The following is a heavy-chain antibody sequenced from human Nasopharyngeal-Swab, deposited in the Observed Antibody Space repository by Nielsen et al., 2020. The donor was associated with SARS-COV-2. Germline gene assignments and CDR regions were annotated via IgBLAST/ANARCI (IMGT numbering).Heavy chain of an antibody. CDR3: ARDLICYYGSGSYGAPHYYYYGMDV. D-gene: IGHD3-10*01. CDR2: IYYSGST. J-gene: IGHJ6*02. V-gene: IGHV4-31*02. Sequence: WIRQPPGKGLEWIGYIYYSGSTYYNPSLKSRVTISVDTSKDQFSLKLSSVTAADTAVYYCARDLICYYGSGSYGAPHYYYYGMDVWGQGTTVTVSS.